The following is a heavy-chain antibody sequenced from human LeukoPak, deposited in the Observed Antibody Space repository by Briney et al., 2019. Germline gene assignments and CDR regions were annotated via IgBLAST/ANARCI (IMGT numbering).Heavy chain of an antibody. CDR3: ARDVDWNYDL. CDR2: IKGSDK. V-gene: IGHV3-7*01. CDR1: GFTFSHYW. Sequence: PGGSLRLSCVGSGFTFSHYWMNWVRQAPGKGLEWVANIKGSDKGHVDSVKGRFSVSRDDARNSLYLQMDSLRAEDTAVYYCARDVDWNYDLWGQGTVVRVSS. D-gene: IGHD1-7*01. J-gene: IGHJ4*02.